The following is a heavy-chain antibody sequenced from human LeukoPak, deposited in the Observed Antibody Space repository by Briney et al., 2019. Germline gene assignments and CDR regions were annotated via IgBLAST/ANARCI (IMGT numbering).Heavy chain of an antibody. Sequence: SETLSLTCAVYGRSFSGYYWSWIRQPPGKGLEWIGEINHSGSTNYNPSLKSRVTISVDTSKNQFSLKLSSVTAADTAVYYCARAGYYYDSRRYFDYWGQGTLVTVSS. CDR3: ARAGYYYDSRRYFDY. D-gene: IGHD3-22*01. J-gene: IGHJ4*02. CDR1: GRSFSGYY. V-gene: IGHV4-34*01. CDR2: INHSGST.